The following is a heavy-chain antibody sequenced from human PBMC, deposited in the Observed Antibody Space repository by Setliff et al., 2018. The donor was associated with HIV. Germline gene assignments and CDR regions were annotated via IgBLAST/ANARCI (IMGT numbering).Heavy chain of an antibody. CDR2: INHSGST. V-gene: IGHV4-34*01. D-gene: IGHD6-19*01. Sequence: SETLSLTCSVFGGSFSNYYWNWIRQPPGKGLEWIGDINHSGSTNYNPSVKSRLTISVDTSKNQFSLKLTSLTAADTAVYYCAREGGSSGHAGFFGPWGQGTLVTVSS. CDR3: AREGGSSGHAGFFGP. CDR1: GGSFSNYY. J-gene: IGHJ5*02.